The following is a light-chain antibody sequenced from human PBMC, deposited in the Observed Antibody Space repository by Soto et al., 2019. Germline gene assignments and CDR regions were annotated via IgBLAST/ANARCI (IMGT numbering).Light chain of an antibody. J-gene: IGKJ2*01. V-gene: IGKV3-15*01. CDR1: QSVSHN. CDR2: GAS. Sequence: EIVMTQSPATLSVSPGERATLSCRASQSVSHNLAWYQQKPGQAPRLLFYGASTRATGIPARFSGSGSGTDFTLTISSLQSEDFAVYYCQQSTNWPYTVGQGTKLEIK. CDR3: QQSTNWPYT.